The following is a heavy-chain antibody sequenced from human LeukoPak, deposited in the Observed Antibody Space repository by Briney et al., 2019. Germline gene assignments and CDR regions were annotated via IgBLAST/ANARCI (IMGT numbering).Heavy chain of an antibody. J-gene: IGHJ4*02. Sequence: GGSLRLSCAASGFTFSNGWMNWARQAPGKGLEWVGRIKSKTDGGTTDYAAPVEGRFTVSRDDSKNTLYLEMNSLKIEDTAVYYCTASHYYGSGSPTFDYWGQGTLVTVSS. D-gene: IGHD3-10*01. V-gene: IGHV3-15*01. CDR2: IKSKTDGGTT. CDR1: GFTFSNGW. CDR3: TASHYYGSGSPTFDY.